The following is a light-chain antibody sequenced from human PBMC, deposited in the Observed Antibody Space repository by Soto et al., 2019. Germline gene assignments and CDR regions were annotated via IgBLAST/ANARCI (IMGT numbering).Light chain of an antibody. CDR2: NNN. Sequence: QSVLTQPPSVSGAPGQRVTISCTGSSSNIGAGYDVHWYQQLPGTAPKLLIFNNNNRPSGVPDRFSGSKSGTSASLAITGLQAEDEADYYCQSYDSSLRGVFGGGTKLTVL. J-gene: IGLJ3*02. V-gene: IGLV1-40*01. CDR3: QSYDSSLRGV. CDR1: SSNIGAGYD.